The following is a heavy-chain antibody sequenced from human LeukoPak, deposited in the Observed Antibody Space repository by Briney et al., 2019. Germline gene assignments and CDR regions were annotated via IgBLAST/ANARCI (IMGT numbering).Heavy chain of an antibody. CDR1: GGTFSSNA. CDR3: ARGLLFDTMGTYFDY. CDR2: IIPIFGTA. J-gene: IGHJ4*02. V-gene: IGHV1-69*05. Sequence: VASVKVSCKASGGTFSSNAISWVRQAPGQGLEWMGGIIPIFGTANYAQKFQGRVTITTDESTSTAYMELSSLRSEDTAVYYCARGLLFDTMGTYFDYWGQGTLVTVSS. D-gene: IGHD2-21*01.